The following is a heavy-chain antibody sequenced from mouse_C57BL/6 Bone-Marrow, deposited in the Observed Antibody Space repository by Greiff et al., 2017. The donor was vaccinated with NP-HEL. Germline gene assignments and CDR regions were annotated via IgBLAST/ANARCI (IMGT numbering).Heavy chain of an antibody. CDR3: AKRYYYGSSYGYFDV. D-gene: IGHD1-1*01. V-gene: IGHV2-9*01. CDR1: GFSLTSYG. CDR2: IWGGGST. J-gene: IGHJ1*03. Sequence: QVQLQQSGPGLVAPSQSLSITCTVSGFSLTSYGVDWVRQPPGKGLEWLGVIWGGGSTNYNSALMSRLSISKDNSKSHVFFKLNCLQSDDTAMYYCAKRYYYGSSYGYFDVWGTGTTLTVSS.